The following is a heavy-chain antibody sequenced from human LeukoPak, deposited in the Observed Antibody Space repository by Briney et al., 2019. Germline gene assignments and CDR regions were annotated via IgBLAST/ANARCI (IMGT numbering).Heavy chain of an antibody. J-gene: IGHJ4*02. CDR2: INPSGGST. Sequence: ASVKVSCKASGYTFTSYYMHWVRQAPGQGLEWMGIINPSGGSTSYAQKFQGRVTMTRDTSTSTVYMELSSLRSEDTAVYYCARILDRRSPAFYYDSSGYKPFDYWGQGTLVTVSS. CDR1: GYTFTSYY. V-gene: IGHV1-46*01. CDR3: ARILDRRSPAFYYDSSGYKPFDY. D-gene: IGHD3-22*01.